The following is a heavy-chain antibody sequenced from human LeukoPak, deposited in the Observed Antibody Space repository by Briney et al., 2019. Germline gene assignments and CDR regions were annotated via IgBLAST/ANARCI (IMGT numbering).Heavy chain of an antibody. V-gene: IGHV3-23*01. Sequence: TGGSLRLSCAASGFIFNNYGLIWVRQAPGKGLEWVSGISGNGDNTYYADSVKGRFTIARDNSKNTLYLQMNSLRAEDTAVYYCAKDRGYWGQGTLVTVSS. CDR3: AKDRGY. CDR2: ISGNGDNT. J-gene: IGHJ4*02. CDR1: GFIFNNYG.